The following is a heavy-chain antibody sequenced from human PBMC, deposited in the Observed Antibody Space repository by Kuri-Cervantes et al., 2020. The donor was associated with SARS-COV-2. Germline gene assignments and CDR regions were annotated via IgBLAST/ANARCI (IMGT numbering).Heavy chain of an antibody. CDR2: VYYDGST. Sequence: SETLSLTCTVSGGSISSSSYYWAWIRQPPGKGPEWIGSVYYDGSTYYNPSLKSRVTISVDTSKNQFSLKLSSVTAADTAVYYCARELGLTTVNWFDPWGQGALVTVSS. CDR3: ARELGLTTVNWFDP. V-gene: IGHV4-39*07. CDR1: GGSISSSSYY. D-gene: IGHD4-17*01. J-gene: IGHJ5*02.